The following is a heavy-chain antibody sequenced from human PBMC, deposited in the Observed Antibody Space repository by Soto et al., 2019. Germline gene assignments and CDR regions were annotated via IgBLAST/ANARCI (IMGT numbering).Heavy chain of an antibody. CDR1: GYTFTSYY. J-gene: IGHJ4*02. CDR2: INPSGGST. CDR3: ASTNAYYYDSSGYYFDY. V-gene: IGHV1-46*01. Sequence: ASVKVSCKASGYTFTSYYMHWARQAPGQGLEWMGIINPSGGSTSYAQKFQGRATMTRDTSTSTVYMELSSLRSEDTAVYYCASTNAYYYDSSGYYFDYWGQGTLVTV. D-gene: IGHD3-22*01.